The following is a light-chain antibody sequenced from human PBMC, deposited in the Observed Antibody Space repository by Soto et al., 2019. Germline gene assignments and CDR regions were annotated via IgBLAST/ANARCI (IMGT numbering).Light chain of an antibody. V-gene: IGKV3-15*01. CDR3: QQYNNWPPYT. CDR2: GAS. J-gene: IGKJ2*01. Sequence: ETVMTQSPATLSVSPGERATLSCRASQSVGSHLAWYQQKPGQSPRLLIYGASTRATGIPARFSGSGSGTEFTLTISSLQSEDFAVYYCQQYNNWPPYTFGQGTKLDIK. CDR1: QSVGSH.